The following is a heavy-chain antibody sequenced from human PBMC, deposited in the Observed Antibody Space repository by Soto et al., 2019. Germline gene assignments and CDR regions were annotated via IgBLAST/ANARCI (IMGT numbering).Heavy chain of an antibody. J-gene: IGHJ2*01. V-gene: IGHV3-30*04. CDR3: ARDTTIAVAGTDWYFDL. CDR1: GFTFSSYA. D-gene: IGHD6-19*01. Sequence: GGCLRLSCAASGFTFSSYAMHWVRQAPGKGLEWVAVISYDGSNKYYADSVKGRFTISRDNSKNTLYLQMNSLRAEDTAVYYCARDTTIAVAGTDWYFDLWGRGTLVTVSS. CDR2: ISYDGSNK.